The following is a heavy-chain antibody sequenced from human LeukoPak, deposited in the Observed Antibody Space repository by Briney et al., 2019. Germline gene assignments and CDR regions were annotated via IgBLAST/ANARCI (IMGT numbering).Heavy chain of an antibody. CDR2: IWYDGSNK. CDR3: ARDGNDYSNYGPLDY. D-gene: IGHD4-11*01. CDR1: GFIFSGYG. Sequence: GGSLRLTCAASGFIFSGYGIHWVRQAPGKGLEWVVMIWYDGSNKYYADSVKGRFTISRDNSKNTVYLEMNSLRAEDTAVYYCARDGNDYSNYGPLDYWGQGTLVNVSS. J-gene: IGHJ4*02. V-gene: IGHV3-33*01.